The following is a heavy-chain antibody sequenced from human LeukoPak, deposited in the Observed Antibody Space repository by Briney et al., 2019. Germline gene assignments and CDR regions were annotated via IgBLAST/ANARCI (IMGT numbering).Heavy chain of an antibody. D-gene: IGHD1-26*01. Sequence: PGGSLRLSCVTSGFTFTNHWMSWVRQAPGKGLEYVSAISSNGGSTYYANSVKGRFTISRDNSKNTLYLQMGSLRAEDMAVYYCARGWEYWFDPWGQGTLVTVSS. V-gene: IGHV3-64*01. CDR2: ISSNGGST. CDR3: ARGWEYWFDP. J-gene: IGHJ5*02. CDR1: GFTFTNHW.